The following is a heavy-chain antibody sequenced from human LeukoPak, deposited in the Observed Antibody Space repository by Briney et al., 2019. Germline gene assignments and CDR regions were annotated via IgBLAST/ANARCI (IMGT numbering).Heavy chain of an antibody. CDR3: ARGQWEPAALYYYYYMDV. CDR1: GGSISSGDYY. CDR2: IYYSGST. J-gene: IGHJ6*03. Sequence: PSQTLSLTCTVSGGSISSGDYYWSWIRQPPGKGLEWIGYIYYSGSTYYNPSLKSRVTISVDTSKNQFSLKLSSVTAADTAVYYCARGQWEPAALYYYYYMDVWGKGTTVTVSS. V-gene: IGHV4-30-4*08. D-gene: IGHD2-2*01.